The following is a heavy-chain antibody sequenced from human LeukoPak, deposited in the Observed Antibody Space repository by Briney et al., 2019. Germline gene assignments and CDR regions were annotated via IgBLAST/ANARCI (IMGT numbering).Heavy chain of an antibody. Sequence: PGGSLRLSCAASGFTFSSYWMHWVRQVPGKGLVWVSRINGDGSSSSYADSVKGRFTISRDNAKNTMYLQMNSLRAEDTAVYYCARPHVGTVSNWLDPWGQGTLVTVSS. CDR2: INGDGSSS. D-gene: IGHD4-17*01. V-gene: IGHV3-74*01. CDR1: GFTFSSYW. CDR3: ARPHVGTVSNWLDP. J-gene: IGHJ5*02.